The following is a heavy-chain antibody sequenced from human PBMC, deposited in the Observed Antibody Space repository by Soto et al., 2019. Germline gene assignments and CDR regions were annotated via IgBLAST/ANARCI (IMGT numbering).Heavy chain of an antibody. V-gene: IGHV1-3*01. CDR3: ARETSPPYDFWSGYLFWFDP. Sequence: ASVKVSCKASGYTFTSYAMHWVRQAPGQRLEWMGWINAGNGNTKYSQKFQGRVTITRDTSASTAYMELSSLRSEDTAVYYCARETSPPYDFWSGYLFWFDPWGQGTLVTVSS. CDR2: INAGNGNT. CDR1: GYTFTSYA. D-gene: IGHD3-3*01. J-gene: IGHJ5*02.